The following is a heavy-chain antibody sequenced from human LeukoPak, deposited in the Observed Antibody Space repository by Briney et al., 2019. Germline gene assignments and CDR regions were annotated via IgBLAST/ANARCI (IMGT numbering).Heavy chain of an antibody. CDR1: GYTFTSFY. CDR3: ARGPMVRGDTSFDY. Sequence: ALVKVSCKASGYTFTSFYLHRVRQAPGQDLEWMGCINPNSGGTNYAQKFQGWVTMTRDTSISTAYMDLNRLRSDDAAVYYCARGPMVRGDTSFDYWGQGTLVTVSS. D-gene: IGHD3-10*01. CDR2: INPNSGGT. J-gene: IGHJ4*02. V-gene: IGHV1-2*04.